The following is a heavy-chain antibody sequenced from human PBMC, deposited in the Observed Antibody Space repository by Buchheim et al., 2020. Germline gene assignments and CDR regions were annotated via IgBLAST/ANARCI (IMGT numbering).Heavy chain of an antibody. V-gene: IGHV3-7*01. Sequence: EVQLVESGGGLVQPGGSLRLSCAASGFTFSSYWMSWVRQAPGKGLEWVANIKQDGSEKYYVDSVKGRFTISRYNAKNSLYPQMNSLRAEDTAVYYCARVVPAAIRAYGMDVWGQGTT. CDR2: IKQDGSEK. CDR1: GFTFSSYW. J-gene: IGHJ6*02. CDR3: ARVVPAAIRAYGMDV. D-gene: IGHD2-2*01.